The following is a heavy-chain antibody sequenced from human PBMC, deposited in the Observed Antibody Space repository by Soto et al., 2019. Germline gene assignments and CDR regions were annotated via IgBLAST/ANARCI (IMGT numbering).Heavy chain of an antibody. J-gene: IGHJ6*02. Sequence: SQTLSLNCTISGDSVYINSAAWNWIRHSPSRVLDWLGRTYYRSKWYNDYAVSVKSRITINPDTSKNQFSLQLNSVTPEDTAVYYCASSVLQAVAGISYYYYGMDVWGQGNTVTVSS. D-gene: IGHD6-19*01. CDR3: ASSVLQAVAGISYYYYGMDV. CDR1: GDSVYINSAA. V-gene: IGHV6-1*01. CDR2: TYYRSKWYN.